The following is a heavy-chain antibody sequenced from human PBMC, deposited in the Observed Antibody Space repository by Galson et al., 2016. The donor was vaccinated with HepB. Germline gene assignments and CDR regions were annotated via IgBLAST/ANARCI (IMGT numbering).Heavy chain of an antibody. CDR3: ARDDYFRLGY. Sequence: SLRLSCAASGFIFRTYGMHWVRQAPGKGLEWVAVISYDGSNQYYVDSVKGRFTISRDNAKNSLYLQMNSLRDEDTAVYYCARDDYFRLGYWGQGTLVTVSS. V-gene: IGHV3-30*03. CDR2: ISYDGSNQ. J-gene: IGHJ4*02. CDR1: GFIFRTYG. D-gene: IGHD3-16*01.